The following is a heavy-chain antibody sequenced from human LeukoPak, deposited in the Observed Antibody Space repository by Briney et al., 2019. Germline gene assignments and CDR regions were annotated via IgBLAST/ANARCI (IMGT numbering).Heavy chain of an antibody. V-gene: IGHV4-34*01. CDR2: INHSGST. D-gene: IGHD3-22*01. CDR1: GGSFSGYY. CDR3: ARLYYYDSSGYYYPYFDY. J-gene: IGHJ4*02. Sequence: SETPSLTCAVYGGSFSGYYWSWIRHPPGKGLEWIGEINHSGSTNYNPSLKSRVTISVDKSKNQFSLKLSSVTAADTAVYYCARLYYYDSSGYYYPYFDYWGQGTLVTVSS.